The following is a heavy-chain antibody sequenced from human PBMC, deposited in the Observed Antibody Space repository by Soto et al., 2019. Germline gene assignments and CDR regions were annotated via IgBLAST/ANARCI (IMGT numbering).Heavy chain of an antibody. CDR2: IIRIFCTA. CDR1: GCTFSSDA. V-gene: IGHV1-69*13. Sequence: GASVKVSCRASGCTFSSDAISWVRQARGQGLEWVGGIIRIFCTANYAQKCQGRVTITADESTSTAYMELSSLRSEDTAVYYCARGGEYYDYVWGSYRLLDYWSQGTLVTVSS. J-gene: IGHJ4*02. D-gene: IGHD3-16*02. CDR3: ARGGEYYDYVWGSYRLLDY.